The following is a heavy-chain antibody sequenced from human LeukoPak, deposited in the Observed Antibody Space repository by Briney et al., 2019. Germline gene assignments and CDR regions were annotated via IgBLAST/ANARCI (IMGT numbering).Heavy chain of an antibody. CDR2: ISGSGGST. V-gene: IGHV3-23*01. D-gene: IGHD3-9*01. CDR1: GFTFSSYA. CDR3: AKVSGGRGYDILTGYQYYFDY. Sequence: GGSLRLSCAASGFTFSSYAMSWVRQAPGKGLEWVSAISGSGGSTYYADSVKGRFTISRDNSKNTLYLQMNSLGAEDTAVYYCAKVSGGRGYDILTGYQYYFDYWGQGTLVTVSS. J-gene: IGHJ4*02.